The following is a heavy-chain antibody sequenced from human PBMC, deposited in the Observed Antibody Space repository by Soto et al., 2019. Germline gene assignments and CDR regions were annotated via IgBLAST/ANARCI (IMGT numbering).Heavy chain of an antibody. D-gene: IGHD1-26*01. Sequence: QVQLQESGPGLVKPSGTLSLTCAVSGGSISSSNWWSWVRQPPGKGLEWIGEIYHSGSTNYNPSLQSRVTISVDKSKNQFSLKLSSVTAADTAVYYCARVGIVGATTVDYYGMDVWGQGTTVTVSS. CDR3: ARVGIVGATTVDYYGMDV. CDR1: GGSISSSNW. CDR2: IYHSGST. J-gene: IGHJ6*02. V-gene: IGHV4-4*02.